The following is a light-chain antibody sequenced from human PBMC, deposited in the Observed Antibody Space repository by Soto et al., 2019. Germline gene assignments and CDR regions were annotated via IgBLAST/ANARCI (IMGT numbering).Light chain of an antibody. CDR1: QSVSSN. Sequence: EIVMTQSPATLSVSPGERATLSCRASQSVSSNLVWYQQKPGQAPRLLIYDASTRATGIPARFSGSGSGTEFTLTISSLQSEDFAVYYRQQYNNWPTFGQGTKVEIK. CDR2: DAS. J-gene: IGKJ1*01. CDR3: QQYNNWPT. V-gene: IGKV3-15*01.